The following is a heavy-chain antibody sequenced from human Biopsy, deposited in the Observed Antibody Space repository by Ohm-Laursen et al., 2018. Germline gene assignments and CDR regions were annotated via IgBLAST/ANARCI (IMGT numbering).Heavy chain of an antibody. J-gene: IGHJ6*02. D-gene: IGHD3-9*01. V-gene: IGHV1-46*01. CDR3: ARDETGSSVFGPYYYGMDV. CDR1: GYSFTKYY. CDR2: INPIGGTA. Sequence: ASVKVSCKASGYSFTKYYINWVRQAPGQGLEWVGIINPIGGTASYAEKFQGRVTLTRDTSTGTVYLELNSLISEDTALYYCARDETGSSVFGPYYYGMDVWGQGTTVTVSS.